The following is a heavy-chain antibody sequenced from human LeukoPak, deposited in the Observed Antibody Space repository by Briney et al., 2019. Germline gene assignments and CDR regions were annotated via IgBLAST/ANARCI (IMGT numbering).Heavy chain of an antibody. CDR1: GYTFTSYA. CDR3: ARVLRWGCSSTSCPPYYYYYYMDV. J-gene: IGHJ6*03. D-gene: IGHD2-2*01. Sequence: RASVKVSCKASGYTFTSYAMHWVRQAPGQRLEWMGWINAGNGNTKYSQKFQGRVTITRDTSASTAYMELSSLRSDDTAVYYCARVLRWGCSSTSCPPYYYYYYMDVWGKGTTVTVSS. V-gene: IGHV1-3*01. CDR2: INAGNGNT.